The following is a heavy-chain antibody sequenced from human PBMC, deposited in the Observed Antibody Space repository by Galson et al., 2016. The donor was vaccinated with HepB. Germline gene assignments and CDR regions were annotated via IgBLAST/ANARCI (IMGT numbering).Heavy chain of an antibody. CDR2: TYYRSNWHN. J-gene: IGHJ6*02. Sequence: CAISGDSVSSSGIAWTWIRQSPSRGLEWLGRTYYRSNWHNDYAESVKSRITINTDTSTNQFSLQLNSVTPEDTAVYYCVRHRLRGPFGQFYGTVVWGQGTTVTVSS. V-gene: IGHV6-1*01. CDR1: GDSVSSSGIA. CDR3: VRHRLRGPFGQFYGTVV. D-gene: IGHD3-10*01.